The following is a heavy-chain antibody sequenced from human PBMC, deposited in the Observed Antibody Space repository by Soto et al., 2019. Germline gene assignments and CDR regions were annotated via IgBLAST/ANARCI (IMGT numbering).Heavy chain of an antibody. V-gene: IGHV1-3*01. CDR3: ARDQRRDYDFWSGYSRGFDY. J-gene: IGHJ4*02. CDR2: INAANGNT. D-gene: IGHD3-3*01. CDR1: GYSFTTYA. Sequence: QVPLVQSGAEVKRPGASVKVSCKASGYSFTTYAMHWVRQAPGQRLEWMGWINAANGNTKSSQKFQGRVTITRDTSASTTYMELSSLRSEDSAIYYCARDQRRDYDFWSGYSRGFDYWGQGTLVTVSS.